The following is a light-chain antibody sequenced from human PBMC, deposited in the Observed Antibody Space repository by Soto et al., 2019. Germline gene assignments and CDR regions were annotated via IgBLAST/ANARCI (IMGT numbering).Light chain of an antibody. CDR1: QGISSY. CDR3: QQYNSYSWT. J-gene: IGKJ1*01. CDR2: AAS. Sequence: AIRTTQAPSSFSASTGDRVTITCRASQGISSYLAWYQQKPGKDPKLLIYAASTLQSGVPSRFSGSGSGKDFTLTISCLQSEDFATYYCQQYNSYSWTFGQGTKVDI. V-gene: IGKV1-8*01.